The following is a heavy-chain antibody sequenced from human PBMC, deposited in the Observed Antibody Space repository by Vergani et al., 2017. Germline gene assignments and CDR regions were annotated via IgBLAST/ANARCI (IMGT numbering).Heavy chain of an antibody. Sequence: QMQLVQSGPEVKKPGTSVKVSCKASGFTFTSSAVQWVRQARGQRLEWIGWIVVGSGNTNYAQKFQERVTITRDMSTSTAYLELSSLRSEDTAVYYCAKDGMTYYDILTGYYPPYRYYYYYMDVWGKGP. CDR3: AKDGMTYYDILTGYYPPYRYYYYYMDV. V-gene: IGHV1-58*01. J-gene: IGHJ6*03. D-gene: IGHD3-9*01. CDR2: IVVGSGNT. CDR1: GFTFTSSA.